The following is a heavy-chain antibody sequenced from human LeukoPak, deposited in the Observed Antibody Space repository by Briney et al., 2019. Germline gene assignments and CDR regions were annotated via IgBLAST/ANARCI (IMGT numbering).Heavy chain of an antibody. CDR3: ARGLWFGELLSGGFDY. Sequence: SQTLSLTCTVSGGSISSGGYYWSWIRQHPGKGLEWIGYIYYSGSTYYNPSLKSRVTISVDTSKNQLSLKLSSVTAADTAVYYCARGLWFGELLSGGFDYWGQGTLVTVSS. V-gene: IGHV4-31*03. D-gene: IGHD3-10*01. CDR2: IYYSGST. J-gene: IGHJ4*02. CDR1: GGSISSGGYY.